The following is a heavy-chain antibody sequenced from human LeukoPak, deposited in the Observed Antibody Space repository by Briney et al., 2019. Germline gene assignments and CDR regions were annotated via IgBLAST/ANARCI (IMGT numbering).Heavy chain of an antibody. CDR2: IYPDDSDT. D-gene: IGHD5-24*01. V-gene: IGHV5-51*01. CDR3: ARQTSRDGFFDY. Sequence: KHGESLKISCKYSGYSFTGYWIGWVRQMPGKGLEWMGIIYPDDSDTRYSPSFQGQVTISADKSISTAYLQWSSLKASDTAMYYCARQTSRDGFFDYWGQGTLVTVSS. CDR1: GYSFTGYW. J-gene: IGHJ4*02.